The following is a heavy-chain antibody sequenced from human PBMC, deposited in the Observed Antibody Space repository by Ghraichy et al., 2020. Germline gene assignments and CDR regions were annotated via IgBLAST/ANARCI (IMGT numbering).Heavy chain of an antibody. J-gene: IGHJ6*03. CDR3: ARDAALTGRYYYYMDV. CDR1: GFTFSSYG. D-gene: IGHD1-14*01. CDR2: IWYDGSNK. V-gene: IGHV3-33*01. Sequence: GGSLRLSCAASGFTFSSYGMHWVRQAPGKGLEWVAVIWYDGSNKYYADSVKGRFTISRDNSKNTLYLQMNSLRAEDTAVYYCARDAALTGRYYYYMDVWGKGTTVTVSS.